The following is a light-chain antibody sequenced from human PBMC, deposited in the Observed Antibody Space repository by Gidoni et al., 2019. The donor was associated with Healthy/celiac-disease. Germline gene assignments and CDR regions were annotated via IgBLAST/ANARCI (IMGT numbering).Light chain of an antibody. CDR3: SSYKDSSTRYV. Sequence: SSSDVGGYNYVSWYQQHPGKAPKLMIYDVSNRPSGVSNRFSGSKSGNTASLTISGLQAEDEADYYCSSYKDSSTRYVFGTGTKVTVL. CDR1: SSDVGGYNY. V-gene: IGLV2-14*03. J-gene: IGLJ1*01. CDR2: DVS.